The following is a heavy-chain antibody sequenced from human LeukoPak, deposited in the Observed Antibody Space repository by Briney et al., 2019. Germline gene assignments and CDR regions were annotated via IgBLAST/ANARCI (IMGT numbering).Heavy chain of an antibody. CDR2: ISSSSSYI. J-gene: IGHJ4*02. Sequence: PGGSLRLSCAASGFTFSSYGIHWVRQAPGKGLEWVSSISSSSSYIYYADSVKGRFTISRDNAKNSLYLQMNSLRDEDTAVYYCARDVVSSGGFDYWGQGTLVTVSS. CDR1: GFTFSSYG. V-gene: IGHV3-21*01. CDR3: ARDVVSSGGFDY. D-gene: IGHD2-15*01.